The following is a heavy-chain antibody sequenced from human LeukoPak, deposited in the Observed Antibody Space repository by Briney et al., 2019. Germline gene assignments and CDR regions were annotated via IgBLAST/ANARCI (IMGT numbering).Heavy chain of an antibody. D-gene: IGHD1-26*01. Sequence: SETLSLTCTVSGYSISSGYYWGWIRQPPGKGLEWIGSIYHSGSTYYNPSLKSRVTISVDTSKNQFSLKLSSVTAADTAVYYCARVWGGAKKFDYWGQGTLVTVSS. CDR1: GYSISSGYY. J-gene: IGHJ4*02. CDR3: ARVWGGAKKFDY. CDR2: IYHSGST. V-gene: IGHV4-38-2*02.